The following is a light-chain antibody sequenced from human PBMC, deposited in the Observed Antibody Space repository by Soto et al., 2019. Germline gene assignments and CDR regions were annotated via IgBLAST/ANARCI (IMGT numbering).Light chain of an antibody. CDR2: ASS. V-gene: IGKV1-27*01. CDR3: RKYNNVPPGYS. Sequence: DFQMTQSPSSLSASVGDRVTITCRASQDIRNHLVWYQQKPGKVPNLLIFASSILQSGVPSRFSGSGSGTDFTLTISSLQPEDVATYYCRKYNNVPPGYSIGQGTKVEIK. CDR1: QDIRNH. J-gene: IGKJ2*03.